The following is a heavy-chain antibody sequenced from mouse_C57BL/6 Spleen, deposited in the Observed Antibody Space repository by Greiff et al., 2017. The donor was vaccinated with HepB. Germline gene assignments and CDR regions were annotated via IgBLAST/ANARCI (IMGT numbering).Heavy chain of an antibody. CDR1: GYTFTSHW. V-gene: IGHV1-55*01. CDR3: ARGSNYVYYAMDY. J-gene: IGHJ4*01. D-gene: IGHD2-5*01. CDR2: IYPGSGST. Sequence: QVQLQQPGAELVKPGASVKMSCKASGYTFTSHWITWVKQRPGQGLEWIGDIYPGSGSTNYNEKFKSKATLTVDTSSSTAYMQLSSLTSEDSAVYYCARGSNYVYYAMDYWGQGTSVTVSS.